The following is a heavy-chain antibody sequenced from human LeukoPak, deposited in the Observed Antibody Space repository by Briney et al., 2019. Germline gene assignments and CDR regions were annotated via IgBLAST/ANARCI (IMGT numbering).Heavy chain of an antibody. V-gene: IGHV4-31*03. CDR1: GGSISSGGYY. CDR2: IYYSGST. CDR3: ARDPIIAAAGKNYYYGMDV. J-gene: IGHJ6*02. Sequence: SQTLSLTCTVSGGSISSGGYYWSWIRQHPGKGLEWIGYIYYSGSTYYNPSLKSRVTMSVDTSKNQFSLKLSSVTAADTAVYYCARDPIIAAAGKNYYYGMDVWGQGTTVTVSS. D-gene: IGHD6-13*01.